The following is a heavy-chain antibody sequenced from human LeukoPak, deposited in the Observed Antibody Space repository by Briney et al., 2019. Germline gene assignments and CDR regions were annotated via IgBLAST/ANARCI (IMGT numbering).Heavy chain of an antibody. V-gene: IGHV4-61*01. CDR2: IYYSGST. CDR3: ARDPYCSSTSCYPDV. CDR1: GGSVSSGSYY. J-gene: IGHJ6*02. D-gene: IGHD2-2*01. Sequence: SETLSLTCTVSGGSVSSGSYYWSWIRQPPGKGLEWTGYIYYSGSTNYNPSLKSRVTISVDTSKNQFSLKLSSVTAADTAVYYCARDPYCSSTSCYPDVWGQGTTVTVSS.